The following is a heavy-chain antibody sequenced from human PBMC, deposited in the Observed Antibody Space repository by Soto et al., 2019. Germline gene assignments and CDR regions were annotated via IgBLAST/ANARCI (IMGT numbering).Heavy chain of an antibody. Sequence: GSLRLSCAASGFTVSSNYMSWVRQAPGKGLEWVSVIYSGGSTYYADSVKGRFTISRDNSKNTLYLQMNSLRAEDTAVYYCARMISSWYYFDYWGQGTLVTVSS. D-gene: IGHD6-13*01. CDR1: GFTVSSNY. CDR2: IYSGGST. CDR3: ARMISSWYYFDY. J-gene: IGHJ4*02. V-gene: IGHV3-53*01.